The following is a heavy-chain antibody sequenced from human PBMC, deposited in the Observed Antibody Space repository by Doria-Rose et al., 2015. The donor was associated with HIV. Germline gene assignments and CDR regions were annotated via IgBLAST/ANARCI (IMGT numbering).Heavy chain of an antibody. CDR2: INHSGST. D-gene: IGHD1-1*01. CDR3: ARGLLRGGWNDVDYYYGMDV. V-gene: IGHV4-34*01. J-gene: IGHJ6*02. CDR1: GGSFSGYY. Sequence: QVQLQQRDAGLVKPSEALSLTCAVFGGSFSGYYWSWIRQPPGKGLEWIGEINHSGSTNYKTFLKSRVTISLATSKNLFSLKLSSVTAADTAVYYCARGLLRGGWNDVDYYYGMDVWGQGTTVTVSS.